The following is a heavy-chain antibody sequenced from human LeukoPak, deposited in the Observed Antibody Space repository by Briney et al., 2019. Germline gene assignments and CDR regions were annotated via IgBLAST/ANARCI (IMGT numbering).Heavy chain of an antibody. V-gene: IGHV3-66*01. CDR2: IYTGGGT. Sequence: GGSLRLSCAASGFTFSGHSMTWVRQAPGKGLEWVSVIYTGGGTYYAESVKGRFTISRDNSKNTLYLQMNSLRDEDTAVYYCARGHFDYWGQGTLVTVSS. J-gene: IGHJ4*02. CDR1: GFTFSGHS. CDR3: ARGHFDY.